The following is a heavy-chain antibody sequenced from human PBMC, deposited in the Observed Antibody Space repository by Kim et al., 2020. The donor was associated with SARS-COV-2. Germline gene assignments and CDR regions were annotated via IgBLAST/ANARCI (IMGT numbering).Heavy chain of an antibody. CDR1: GFTFSTYG. J-gene: IGHJ1*01. CDR3: AKGVVVVATYFHH. Sequence: GGSLRLSCAASGFTFSTYGMHWVRQAPGKGLEWVAVISYDGNNEYYADSVKGRFTISRVNSKNTLYLQMNSLRPEDTAVYYCAKGVVVVATYFHHWGQGTLVIVSS. D-gene: IGHD2-15*01. V-gene: IGHV3-30*18. CDR2: ISYDGNNE.